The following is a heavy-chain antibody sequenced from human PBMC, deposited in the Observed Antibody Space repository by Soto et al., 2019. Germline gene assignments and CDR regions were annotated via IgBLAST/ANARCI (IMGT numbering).Heavy chain of an antibody. CDR2: IYSGGST. V-gene: IGHV3-66*01. Sequence: GGSLRLSCAASGFTVSSNYMSWVRQAPGKGLEWVSVIYSGGSTYYADSVKGRFTISRDNSKNTLYLQMSSLRAEDTAVYYCARDHNCSGGSCYAFDIWGQGTMVTVSS. CDR3: ARDHNCSGGSCYAFDI. D-gene: IGHD2-15*01. CDR1: GFTVSSNY. J-gene: IGHJ3*02.